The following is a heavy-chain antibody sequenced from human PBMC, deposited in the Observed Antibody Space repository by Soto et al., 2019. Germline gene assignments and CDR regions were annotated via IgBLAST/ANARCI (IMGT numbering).Heavy chain of an antibody. CDR2: ISPFFGTT. J-gene: IGHJ4*02. Sequence: QVHLVKSGADGRTSGSSVRVSCTASGGGTLSNDAISWVRQAPGQGLEWLGRISPFFGTTDNSQSFQGRLTMTADASTGTVYMDLRSLKSDDTAVYYCAREVVTETTWGSFDSWGQGTLVTVSS. CDR3: AREVVTETTWGSFDS. D-gene: IGHD2-21*02. CDR1: GGGTLSNDA. V-gene: IGHV1-69*01.